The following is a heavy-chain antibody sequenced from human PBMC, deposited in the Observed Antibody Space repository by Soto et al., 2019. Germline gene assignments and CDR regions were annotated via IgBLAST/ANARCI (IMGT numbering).Heavy chain of an antibody. D-gene: IGHD3-10*01. CDR2: INHSGST. V-gene: IGHV4-34*01. CDR1: GGSFSGYY. J-gene: IGHJ5*02. Sequence: QVQLQQWGAGLLKPSETLSLTCAVYGGSFSGYYWSWIRQPPGKGLVWIGEINHSGSTNYNPSLKSRVTISVDTSKNQFSLKLSSVTAADTAVYYCAYGSGTAGGFDPWGQGTLVTVSS. CDR3: AYGSGTAGGFDP.